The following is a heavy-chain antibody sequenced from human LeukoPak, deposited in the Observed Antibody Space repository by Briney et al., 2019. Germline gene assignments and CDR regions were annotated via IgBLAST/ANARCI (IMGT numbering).Heavy chain of an antibody. Sequence: PGGSLRLSCAASGFTFSSYAMSWVRQAPGKGLEWVSGISGSGYSTYYADSVKGRFTISRDNSKNTLYLQMNSLRAEDTAVYYCVKQIDILTGYFDYWGQGTLVTVSS. CDR1: GFTFSSYA. CDR2: ISGSGYST. D-gene: IGHD3-9*01. CDR3: VKQIDILTGYFDY. J-gene: IGHJ4*02. V-gene: IGHV3-23*01.